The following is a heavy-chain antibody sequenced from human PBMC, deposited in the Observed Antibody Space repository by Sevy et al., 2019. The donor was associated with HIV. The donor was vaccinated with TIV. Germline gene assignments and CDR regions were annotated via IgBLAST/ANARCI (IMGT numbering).Heavy chain of an antibody. D-gene: IGHD2-15*01. V-gene: IGHV1-2*06. CDR1: GYTFTGYY. J-gene: IGHJ3*02. CDR2: INPNSGGT. CDR3: GSNRRYCSGGSCSDAFDI. Sequence: ATVKVSCKASGYTFTGYYMHWVRQAPRQGLERMGRINPNSGGTNYAQKFQGRVIMTRDTSISTAYMELSRLRSDDTAVYYCGSNRRYCSGGSCSDAFDIWGQGTMVTVSS.